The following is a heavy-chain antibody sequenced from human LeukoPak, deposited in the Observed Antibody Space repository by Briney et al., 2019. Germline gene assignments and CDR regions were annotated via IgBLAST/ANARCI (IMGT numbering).Heavy chain of an antibody. Sequence: GGSLRLSCAASGFTFSSYWMSWVRQAPGKGLEWVANIKQDGSEEYYVDSVKGRFTISRDNSKNTLYLQMNSLRGEDTAVYYCAKDNNGWSFDYWGQGTLVTVSS. CDR1: GFTFSSYW. D-gene: IGHD6-19*01. CDR2: IKQDGSEE. V-gene: IGHV3-7*01. CDR3: AKDNNGWSFDY. J-gene: IGHJ4*02.